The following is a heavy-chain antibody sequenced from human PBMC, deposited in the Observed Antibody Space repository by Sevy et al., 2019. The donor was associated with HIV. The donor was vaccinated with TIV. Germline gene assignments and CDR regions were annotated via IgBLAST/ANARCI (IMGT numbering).Heavy chain of an antibody. J-gene: IGHJ4*02. V-gene: IGHV3-7*01. CDR1: GFTFDDYW. CDR3: ARRYFDL. Sequence: GGSLRLSCAASGFTFDDYWMQWVRQAPGQGLELVANIRQDGNELYYADSVKGRFTISRDNAKESLFLQMTNLRVEDTAIYYCARRYFDLWGQGTLVTVSS. CDR2: IRQDGNEL.